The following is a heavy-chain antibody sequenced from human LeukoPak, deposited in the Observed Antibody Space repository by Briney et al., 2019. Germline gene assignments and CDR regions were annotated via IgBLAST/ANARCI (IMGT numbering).Heavy chain of an antibody. Sequence: SSVTVSCQASGCTFSSYALSGLRQAPAQGLAWMGRIFPIFGKEHYAQKFQGRVRINTNESTNTAYMQLISLRYEDTAVYYCARDHWTVPVWKNGYSYAPTWEYAFDIWGQGTMVTVSS. CDR1: GCTFSSYA. V-gene: IGHV1-69*05. CDR3: ARDHWTVPVWKNGYSYAPTWEYAFDI. CDR2: IFPIFGKE. D-gene: IGHD5-18*01. J-gene: IGHJ3*02.